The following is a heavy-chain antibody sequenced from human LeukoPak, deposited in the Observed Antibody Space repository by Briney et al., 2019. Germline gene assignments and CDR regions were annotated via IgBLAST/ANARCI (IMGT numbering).Heavy chain of an antibody. J-gene: IGHJ6*03. CDR3: ARERGSGPYYYYYMDV. CDR1: GFTFSSYS. CDR2: ISSSSSTI. Sequence: PGGSLRLSCAASGFTFSSYSMNWVRQAPGKGLEWVSYISSSSSTIYYADSVKGRFTISRDNAKNSLYLQMNSLRAEDTAVYYCARERGSGPYYYYYMDVWDKGTTVTVSS. V-gene: IGHV3-48*01. D-gene: IGHD3-10*01.